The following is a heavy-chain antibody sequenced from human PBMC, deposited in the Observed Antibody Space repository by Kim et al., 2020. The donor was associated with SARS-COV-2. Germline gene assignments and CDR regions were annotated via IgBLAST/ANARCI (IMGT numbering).Heavy chain of an antibody. CDR3: ARGGWLKTNWFDP. CDR2: IYSSGST. CDR1: GGSIRNHF. D-gene: IGHD5-12*01. J-gene: IGHJ5*02. V-gene: IGHV4-59*11. Sequence: SETLSLTCSVSGGSIRNHFWSWIRQSPGKGLEWFGYIYSSGSTTYKSSLKNRVTILVDTSKNQFSLKLSSVTAADTAVYYCARGGWLKTNWFDPWGQGILVTVSS.